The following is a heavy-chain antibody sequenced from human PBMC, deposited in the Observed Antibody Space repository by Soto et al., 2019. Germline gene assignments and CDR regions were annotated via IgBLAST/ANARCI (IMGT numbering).Heavy chain of an antibody. V-gene: IGHV3-23*01. CDR3: AKVKGGQYYHYMDV. J-gene: IGHJ6*03. CDR1: GFTFSSYA. D-gene: IGHD3-16*01. Sequence: GGSLRLSCAASGFTFSSYAMSWVRQAPGKGLEWVSAISGSGGSTYYADSVKGRFTISRDNSKNTLYLQMNSLRAEDTAVYYCAKVKGGQYYHYMDVWGKGTTVTVSS. CDR2: ISGSGGST.